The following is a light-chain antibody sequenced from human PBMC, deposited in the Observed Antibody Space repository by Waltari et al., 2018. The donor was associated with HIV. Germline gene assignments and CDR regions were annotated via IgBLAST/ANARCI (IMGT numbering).Light chain of an antibody. CDR3: SSFITTTTHVV. Sequence: QSALTQPASVSGSLGQSVTISCTGANSDIGGYNYVYWYQQHPGKAPKLIIHEVSNRPSGVSDRFSGSKSGNTASLTISGLQAEDESDYYCSSFITTTTHVVFGGGTRLTVL. J-gene: IGLJ2*01. CDR1: NSDIGGYNY. CDR2: EVS. V-gene: IGLV2-14*01.